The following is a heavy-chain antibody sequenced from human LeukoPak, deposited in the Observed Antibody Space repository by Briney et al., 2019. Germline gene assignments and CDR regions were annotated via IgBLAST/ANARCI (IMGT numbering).Heavy chain of an antibody. Sequence: RGGSLRLSCAASGFTFSSYAMSWVRQAPGKGLEWVSAISGSGGSTYYADSVKGRFTISRDNSKNTLYLQMNSLRAEDTAVYYCAKSRGSSWYYFDYWGQGTLVTVSS. J-gene: IGHJ4*02. D-gene: IGHD6-13*01. CDR1: GFTFSSYA. CDR2: ISGSGGST. V-gene: IGHV3-23*01. CDR3: AKSRGSSWYYFDY.